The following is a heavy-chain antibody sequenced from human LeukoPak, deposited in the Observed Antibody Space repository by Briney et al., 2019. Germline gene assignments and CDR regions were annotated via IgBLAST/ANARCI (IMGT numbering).Heavy chain of an antibody. Sequence: GRSLRLSCAASGFTFSTYSMHWVRQAPGKGLEWVAVISYDGTNIYYADSVKGRFTISRDNSKNTLYLQMNSLGAEDTAVYYCARDHITLVRAVIYYYYGVDVWGQGTTAPVSS. V-gene: IGHV3-30-3*01. CDR3: ARDHITLVRAVIYYYYGVDV. CDR1: GFTFSTYS. D-gene: IGHD3-10*01. J-gene: IGHJ6*02. CDR2: ISYDGTNI.